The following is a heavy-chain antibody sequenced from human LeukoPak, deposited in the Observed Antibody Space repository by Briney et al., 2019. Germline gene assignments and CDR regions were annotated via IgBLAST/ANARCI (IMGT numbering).Heavy chain of an antibody. J-gene: IGHJ3*02. CDR2: IYSDNT. D-gene: IGHD6-19*01. Sequence: GGSLRLSCAASGFTFSSYAMSWVRQAPGKGLEWVSFIYSDNTHYSDSVKGRFTISRGNSKNTLYLQMNSLRAEDTAVYYCAKQRSGIEVAGNAYDIWGQGTMVTVS. V-gene: IGHV3-23*03. CDR1: GFTFSSYA. CDR3: AKQRSGIEVAGNAYDI.